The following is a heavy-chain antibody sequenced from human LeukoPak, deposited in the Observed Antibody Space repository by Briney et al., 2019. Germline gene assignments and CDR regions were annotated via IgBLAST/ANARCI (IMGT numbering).Heavy chain of an antibody. V-gene: IGHV3-20*04. D-gene: IGHD4-17*01. J-gene: IGHJ3*02. CDR1: GFTFSNAW. Sequence: GGSLRLSCAASGFTFSNAWMSWVRQAPGKGLEWVSGINWNGGSTGYADSVKGRFTISRDNAKNSLYLQMNSLRAEDTALYYCARARHGDYGDAFDIWGQGTMVTVSS. CDR3: ARARHGDYGDAFDI. CDR2: INWNGGST.